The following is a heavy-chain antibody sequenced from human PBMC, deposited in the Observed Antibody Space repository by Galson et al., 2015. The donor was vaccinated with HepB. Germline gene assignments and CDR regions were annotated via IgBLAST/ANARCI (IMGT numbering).Heavy chain of an antibody. D-gene: IGHD3-3*01. V-gene: IGHV3-33*01. J-gene: IGHJ4*02. Sequence: SLRLSCAASGFTFSRYGMHWVRQAPGRGLEWVAVIWYDGSNEKYADSVKGRFTISRDNSKNTLYLQMNSLRDEDTAVYYCAREPGGEIIHPFDYWGQGTLVTVSS. CDR2: IWYDGSNE. CDR3: AREPGGEIIHPFDY. CDR1: GFTFSRYG.